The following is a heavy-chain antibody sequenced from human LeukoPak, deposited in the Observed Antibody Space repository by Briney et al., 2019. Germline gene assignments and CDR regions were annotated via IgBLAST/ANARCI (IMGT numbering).Heavy chain of an antibody. CDR2: IYYTGST. D-gene: IGHD5-18*01. V-gene: IGHV4-39*07. Sequence: SETLSLTCTVSGGSISSSSYYWAWIRQPPGKGLEWIGSIYYTGSTYYNPSLKSRVTISVDTSKNQFSLRLSSVTAADTAVYYCARVTHTELSTWFDPWGQGTLVTVSS. J-gene: IGHJ5*02. CDR3: ARVTHTELSTWFDP. CDR1: GGSISSSSYY.